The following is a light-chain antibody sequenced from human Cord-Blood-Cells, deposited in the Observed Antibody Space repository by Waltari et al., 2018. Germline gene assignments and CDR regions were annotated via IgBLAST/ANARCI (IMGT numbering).Light chain of an antibody. V-gene: IGLV2-8*01. CDR3: SSYAGSNNYVV. Sequence: QSALTPPPSASGSPGQSVTISCTGTRSDVGGYTYVSWYQQHPGQAPKLMIYEVSKRPSGVPDRFSGSKSGNTASLTVSGLQAEDEADYYCSSYAGSNNYVVFGGGTKLTVL. CDR1: RSDVGGYTY. J-gene: IGLJ2*01. CDR2: EVS.